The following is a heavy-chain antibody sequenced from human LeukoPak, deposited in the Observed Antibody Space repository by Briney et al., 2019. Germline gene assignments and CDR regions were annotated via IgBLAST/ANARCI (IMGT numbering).Heavy chain of an antibody. CDR1: GGSISSSSYY. CDR2: IYYSGTT. D-gene: IGHD6-6*01. J-gene: IGHJ6*03. Sequence: SETLSLTCTVSGGSISSSSYYWGWIRQPPGKGLEWIGSIYYSGTTYYNPSLKSRVTISVDTSKNQFSLKLSSVTAADTAVYYCARGTSSSLRYYYYYMDVWGKGTTVTVSS. V-gene: IGHV4-39*01. CDR3: ARGTSSSLRYYYYYMDV.